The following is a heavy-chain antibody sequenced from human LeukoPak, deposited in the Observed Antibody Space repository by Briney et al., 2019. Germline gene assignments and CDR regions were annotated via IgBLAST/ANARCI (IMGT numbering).Heavy chain of an antibody. CDR3: ARHSRHMIVVVTYFDY. J-gene: IGHJ4*02. V-gene: IGHV4-39*01. Sequence: PSETLFLTCTVSGGSISSSSYYWGWIRQPPGKGLEWIGSIYYSGSTYYNPSLKSRVTISVDTSKNQFSLKLSSVTAADTAVYYCARHSRHMIVVVTYFDYWGQGTLVTVSS. CDR2: IYYSGST. D-gene: IGHD3-22*01. CDR1: GGSISSSSYY.